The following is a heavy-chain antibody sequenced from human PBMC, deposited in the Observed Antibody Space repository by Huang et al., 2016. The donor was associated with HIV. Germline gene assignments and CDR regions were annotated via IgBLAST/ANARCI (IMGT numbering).Heavy chain of an antibody. V-gene: IGHV3-23*01. CDR3: AKVASGYDFSARGSDWFDP. J-gene: IGHJ5*02. D-gene: IGHD5-12*01. Sequence: EMQLLESGGGLVQPGGSLRLSCAASAFTFRSYAMTWVRQARGKGLEGFSATSGRGGNTYYADAVKCRFTISRDNSKNTLYLQMNSLRAEDTAVYYCAKVASGYDFSARGSDWFDPWGQGTLVSVSS. CDR2: TSGRGGNT. CDR1: AFTFRSYA.